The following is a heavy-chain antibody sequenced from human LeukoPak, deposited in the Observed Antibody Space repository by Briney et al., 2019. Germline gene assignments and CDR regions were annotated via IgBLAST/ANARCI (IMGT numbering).Heavy chain of an antibody. J-gene: IGHJ4*02. CDR2: ISSSSSYI. CDR1: GYTLSSYT. Sequence: GGSLTLTCAASGYTLSSYTMNWVRQAPGKGLEWVSFISSSSSYIYYADSVKGRFSISRDNAKNSLYLQMNSLRAEDTAVYYCGRDRIAVAGTGGYFDYWGEGTLVTVSS. D-gene: IGHD6-19*01. CDR3: GRDRIAVAGTGGYFDY. V-gene: IGHV3-21*01.